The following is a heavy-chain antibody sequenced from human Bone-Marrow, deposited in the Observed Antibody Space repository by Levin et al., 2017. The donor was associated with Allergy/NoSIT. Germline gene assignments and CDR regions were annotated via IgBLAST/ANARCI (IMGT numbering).Heavy chain of an antibody. V-gene: IGHV4-34*01. CDR3: ARGPAIFGVVITWGSPRYYFDY. CDR1: GGSFSGYY. J-gene: IGHJ4*02. CDR2: INHSGST. Sequence: SETLSLTCAVYGGSFSGYYWSWIRQPPGKGLEWIGEINHSGSTNYNPSLKSRVTISVDTSKNQFSLKLSSVTAADTAVYYCARGPAIFGVVITWGSPRYYFDYWGQGTLVTVSS. D-gene: IGHD3-3*01.